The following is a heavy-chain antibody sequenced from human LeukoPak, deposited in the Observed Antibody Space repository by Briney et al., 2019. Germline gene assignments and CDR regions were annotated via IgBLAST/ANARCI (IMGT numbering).Heavy chain of an antibody. CDR2: ISGSCGST. V-gene: IGHV3-23*01. CDR1: GFTFSSYA. CDR3: AKAISSIAAAGNRWNGTFDY. J-gene: IGHJ4*02. Sequence: GGSLRLSCAASGFTFSSYAMSWVRQAPGKGLEGISAISGSCGSTYSAASVQGRFTISRDNSKTTLYLQMNSLKAEDTAVYYSAKAISSIAAAGNRWNGTFDYCGQGTLVTVSS. D-gene: IGHD6-13*01.